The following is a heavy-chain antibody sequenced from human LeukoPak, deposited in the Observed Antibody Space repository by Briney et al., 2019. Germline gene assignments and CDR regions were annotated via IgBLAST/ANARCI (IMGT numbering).Heavy chain of an antibody. V-gene: IGHV4-59*01. CDR3: ARGVRDDGDYAFYYYYGMDV. CDR1: AGSISNYF. CDR2: IYYSGST. J-gene: IGHJ6*02. Sequence: SETLSLTCTVSAGSISNYFWNWIRQPPGKGLEWIGYIYYSGSTNYNPSLKSRVTISVDTSKNQFSLKLSSVTAADTAVYYCARGVRDDGDYAFYYYYGMDVWGQGTTVTVSS. D-gene: IGHD4-17*01.